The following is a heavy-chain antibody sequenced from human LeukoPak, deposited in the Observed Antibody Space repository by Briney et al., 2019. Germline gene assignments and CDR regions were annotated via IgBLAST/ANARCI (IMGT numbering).Heavy chain of an antibody. CDR3: AKGGGYESAGDY. CDR2: ISYDGSNK. V-gene: IGHV3-30*18. J-gene: IGHJ4*02. Sequence: PGRSLRLSCAASGFTFSSYGMHWVRQAPGKGLEWAAVISYDGSNKYHADSVKGRFTISRDNSKNTLYLQMNSLRAEDTAVYYCAKGGGYESAGDYWGQGTLVTVSS. D-gene: IGHD5-12*01. CDR1: GFTFSSYG.